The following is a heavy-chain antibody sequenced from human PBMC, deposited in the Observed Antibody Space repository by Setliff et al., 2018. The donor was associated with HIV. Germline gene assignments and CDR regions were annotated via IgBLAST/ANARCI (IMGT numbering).Heavy chain of an antibody. CDR2: VFYTGFA. J-gene: IGHJ4*02. V-gene: IGHV4-59*08. CDR3: ARQVSIPGVAITPVDY. D-gene: IGHD5-12*01. Sequence: KTSQTLSLTCTVPGDSIRGYYWSWIRQPPGKGLEWMGYVFYTGFAAYNPSLKSRLTISVDTSKSQFSLRLTSVTAADTAIYYCARQVSIPGVAITPVDYWGQGALVTVSS. CDR1: GDSIRGYY.